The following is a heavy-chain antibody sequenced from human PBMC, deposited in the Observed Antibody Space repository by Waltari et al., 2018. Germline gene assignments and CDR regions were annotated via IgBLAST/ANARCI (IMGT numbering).Heavy chain of an antibody. Sequence: EVQLVQSGAEVKKPGASLKVSCKGSGYSFTSYCISWVRQMPGKGLEWMGIIYPGDSDTRYSPSFQGQVTISADKSISTAYLQWSSLRAADTAMYYCARRRQQLASFDYWGQGTLVTVSS. CDR3: ARRRQQLASFDY. J-gene: IGHJ4*02. D-gene: IGHD6-13*01. V-gene: IGHV5-51*03. CDR2: IYPGDSDT. CDR1: GYSFTSYC.